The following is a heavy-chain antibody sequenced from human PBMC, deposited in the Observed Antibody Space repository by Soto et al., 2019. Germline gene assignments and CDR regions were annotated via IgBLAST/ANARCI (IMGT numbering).Heavy chain of an antibody. CDR2: ISDSGGRT. D-gene: IGHD3-10*01. V-gene: IGHV3-23*01. J-gene: IGHJ4*02. Sequence: PGGSLRLSCAASGFTFNTYAMSWVRQAPGKGLEWVSTISDSGGRTYYAASVKGRFTISRDNSKNTLYPLMNSLSAEDTALYYCAKFHGSGTYYNFPDYWGQGTLVTVSS. CDR3: AKFHGSGTYYNFPDY. CDR1: GFTFNTYA.